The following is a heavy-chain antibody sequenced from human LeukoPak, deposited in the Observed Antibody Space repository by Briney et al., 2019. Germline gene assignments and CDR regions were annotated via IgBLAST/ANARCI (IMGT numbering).Heavy chain of an antibody. J-gene: IGHJ4*02. CDR3: AKAPVTSCRGAYCYPFDY. CDR1: GFSFSSYA. D-gene: IGHD2-21*01. CDR2: ISSTDAGT. Sequence: GGSLRLFCAASGFSFSSYAMSWVRQAPGKGLEWVSAISSTDAGTYHADSVRGRFTISRDSSKNTLYLQMNSLRAEDAAVYYCAKAPVTSCRGAYCYPFDYWGQGTLVTVSS. V-gene: IGHV3-23*01.